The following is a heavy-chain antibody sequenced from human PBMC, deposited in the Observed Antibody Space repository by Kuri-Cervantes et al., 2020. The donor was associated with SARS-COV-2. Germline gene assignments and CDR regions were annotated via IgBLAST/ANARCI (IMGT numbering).Heavy chain of an antibody. CDR1: GGSISSYY. CDR3: ARASGPVEGAFDI. D-gene: IGHD2-21*01. Sequence: GSLRLSCNVVGGSISSYYWSWIRQPPGKGLEWIGYFFYSGSTRYSPFLKRRVTISVGTSKNQFSLKLSSVTAADTAEYYCARASGPVEGAFDIWGQGTLVTVSS. V-gene: IGHV4-59*01. CDR2: FFYSGST. J-gene: IGHJ3*02.